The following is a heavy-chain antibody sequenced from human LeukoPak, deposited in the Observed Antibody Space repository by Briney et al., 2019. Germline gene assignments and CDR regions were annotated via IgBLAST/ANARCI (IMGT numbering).Heavy chain of an antibody. CDR3: ARDLYGSGSYEYYYYYMDV. V-gene: IGHV1-8*03. Sequence: ASVKVSCKASGYTFTSYDINWVRQATGQGLEWMGWMNPNSGNTGYAQKFQGRVTITRNTSISTAYMELSSLRSEDTAVYYCARDLYGSGSYEYYYYYMDVWGKGTTVTISS. D-gene: IGHD3-10*01. J-gene: IGHJ6*03. CDR2: MNPNSGNT. CDR1: GYTFTSYD.